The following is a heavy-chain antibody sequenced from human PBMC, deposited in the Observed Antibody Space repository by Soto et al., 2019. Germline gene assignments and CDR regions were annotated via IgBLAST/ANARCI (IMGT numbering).Heavy chain of an antibody. CDR3: AKDRVAGTATYSYYFDY. J-gene: IGHJ4*02. CDR1: VFTFDDYA. D-gene: IGHD6-19*01. CDR2: ISWNSGSI. Sequence: SLRLSCSASVFTFDDYAMHWVRQAPGKGLEWVSGISWNSGSIGYADSVKGRFTISRDNAKNSLYLQMNSLRAEDTALYYCAKDRVAGTATYSYYFDYWGQGTLVTVSS. V-gene: IGHV3-9*01.